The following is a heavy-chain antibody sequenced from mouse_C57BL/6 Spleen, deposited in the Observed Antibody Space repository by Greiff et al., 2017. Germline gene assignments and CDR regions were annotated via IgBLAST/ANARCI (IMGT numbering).Heavy chain of an antibody. CDR3: ALTTVVAAWFAY. CDR1: GFNIKNTY. J-gene: IGHJ3*01. Sequence: EVQLQQSVAELVRPGASVTLSCTASGFNIKNTYMHGLKQRPKQGLEWIGRIVPANGNTKYAPKFQGKATITADTSSNTAYLQLSSLTSEDTAIYYCALTTVVAAWFAYWGQGTLVTVSA. D-gene: IGHD1-1*01. CDR2: IVPANGNT. V-gene: IGHV14-3*01.